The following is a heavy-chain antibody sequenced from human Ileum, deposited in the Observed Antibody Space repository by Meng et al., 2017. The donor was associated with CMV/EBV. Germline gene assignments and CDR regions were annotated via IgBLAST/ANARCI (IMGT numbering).Heavy chain of an antibody. V-gene: IGHV3-21*06. CDR2: ISSSSSHT. CDR3: ARDEGYCSTTTCYNWYFDL. J-gene: IGHJ2*01. D-gene: IGHD2-2*02. CDR1: TFSRYS. Sequence: TFSRYSVNWVRQAPGKGLEWVSSISSSSSHTYYADSVKGRFTISRDNAKNSLNLQMNSLRAEDTAVYYCARDEGYCSTTTCYNWYFDLWGRGTLVTVSS.